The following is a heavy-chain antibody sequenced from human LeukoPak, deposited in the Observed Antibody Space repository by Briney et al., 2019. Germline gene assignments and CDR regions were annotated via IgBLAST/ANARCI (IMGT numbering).Heavy chain of an antibody. CDR3: ARDRMASIAARKISTRYYYGMDV. CDR2: ISYDGSNK. J-gene: IGHJ6*02. Sequence: GGSLRLSCAASGFTFSSYATHWVRQAPGKGLEWVAVISYDGSNKYYADSVKGRFTISRDNSKNTLYLQMNSLRAEDTAVYYCARDRMASIAARKISTRYYYGMDVWGQGTTVTVSS. CDR1: GFTFSSYA. D-gene: IGHD6-6*01. V-gene: IGHV3-30-3*01.